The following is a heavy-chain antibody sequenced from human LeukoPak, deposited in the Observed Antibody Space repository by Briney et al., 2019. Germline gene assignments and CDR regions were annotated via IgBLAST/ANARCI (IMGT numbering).Heavy chain of an antibody. V-gene: IGHV4-59*08. D-gene: IGHD2-15*01. Sequence: SETLSLTCTVSGGSISSYYWSWIRQPPGKGLEWIGYIYYSGSTNYNPSLKSRVTVSVDTSKNQFSLKLSSVTAADTAVYYCARNYCSGGSCYLSSTVFDYWGQGTLVTVSS. CDR1: GGSISSYY. J-gene: IGHJ4*02. CDR2: IYYSGST. CDR3: ARNYCSGGSCYLSSTVFDY.